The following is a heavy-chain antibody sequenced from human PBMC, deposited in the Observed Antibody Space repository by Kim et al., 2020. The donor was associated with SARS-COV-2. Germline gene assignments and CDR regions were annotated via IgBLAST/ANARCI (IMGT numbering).Heavy chain of an antibody. V-gene: IGHV5-10-1*01. CDR3: ARALPPYDSSGYPFDY. D-gene: IGHD3-22*01. Sequence: SFQGHVTISADKSISTAYLQWSSLKASDTAMYYCARALPPYDSSGYPFDYWGQGTLVTVSS. J-gene: IGHJ4*02.